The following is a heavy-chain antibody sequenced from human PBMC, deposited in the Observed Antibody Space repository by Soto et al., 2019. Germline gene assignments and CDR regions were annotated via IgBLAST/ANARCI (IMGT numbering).Heavy chain of an antibody. Sequence: GGSLRLSCAASGFTFSSYSMNWVRQAPGKGLEWVSSISSSSSYIYYADSVKGRFTISRDNAKNSLYLQMNSLRAEDTAVYYCARGSPTMVRGNPPGHYYYMDVWGKGTTVTVSS. D-gene: IGHD3-10*01. CDR1: GFTFSSYS. CDR3: ARGSPTMVRGNPPGHYYYMDV. J-gene: IGHJ6*03. CDR2: ISSSSSYI. V-gene: IGHV3-21*01.